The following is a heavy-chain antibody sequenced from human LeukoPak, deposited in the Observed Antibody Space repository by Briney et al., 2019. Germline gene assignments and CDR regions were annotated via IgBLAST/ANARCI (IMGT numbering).Heavy chain of an antibody. D-gene: IGHD1-26*01. CDR3: ARDIGVGATTTFDY. Sequence: KPGASVKVSCKASGYTFTSYDINWVRQATGQGLEWMGWMNPNSGNTGYAQKFQGRVTMTRNTSISTAYMELSSLRSEDTAVYYCARDIGVGATTTFDYWGQGTLVTVSS. J-gene: IGHJ4*02. CDR2: MNPNSGNT. V-gene: IGHV1-8*01. CDR1: GYTFTSYD.